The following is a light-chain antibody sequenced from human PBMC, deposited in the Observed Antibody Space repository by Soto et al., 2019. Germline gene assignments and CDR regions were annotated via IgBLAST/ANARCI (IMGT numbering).Light chain of an antibody. CDR3: QQYRKSPLFG. V-gene: IGKV3-20*01. Sequence: EIVLTQSPGTLSLSPGERATLSCRASQTIAGSYLAWYQQKPGQPPRLLIYSISDRATGIPDRFSGSGSGTDFTLTINRLEPEDFAVYYCQQYRKSPLFGFGPGTRVDMK. CDR2: SIS. J-gene: IGKJ3*01. CDR1: QTIAGSY.